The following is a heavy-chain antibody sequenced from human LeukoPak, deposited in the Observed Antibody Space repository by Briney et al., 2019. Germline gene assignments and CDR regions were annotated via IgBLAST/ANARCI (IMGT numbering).Heavy chain of an antibody. CDR2: ISSSGSTI. Sequence: PGGSLRLSCAASGFTFSSYEMNWVRQAPGKGLEWVSYISSSGSTIYYADSVKGRFTISRDNAKNSLYLQMNSLRAEDTAVYYCARVRFGELSGWFDPWGQGTLVTVSS. J-gene: IGHJ5*02. D-gene: IGHD3-10*01. V-gene: IGHV3-48*03. CDR3: ARVRFGELSGWFDP. CDR1: GFTFSSYE.